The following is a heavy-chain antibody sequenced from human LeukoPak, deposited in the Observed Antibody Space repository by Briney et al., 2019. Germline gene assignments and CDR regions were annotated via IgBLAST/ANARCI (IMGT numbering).Heavy chain of an antibody. Sequence: SQTLSLTCTVSGGSISSGGYYWSWIRQHPGKGLEWIGYIYYSGSTYYNPSLKSRVTISVDTSKNQFSLKLSSVTAADTAVYYCAREVVVAGKGGFDYWGQGTLVTVSS. CDR2: IYYSGST. J-gene: IGHJ4*02. CDR3: AREVVVAGKGGFDY. CDR1: GGSISSGGYY. V-gene: IGHV4-31*03. D-gene: IGHD6-19*01.